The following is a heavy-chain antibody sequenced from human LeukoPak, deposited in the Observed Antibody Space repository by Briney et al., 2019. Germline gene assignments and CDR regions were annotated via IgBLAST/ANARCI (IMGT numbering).Heavy chain of an antibody. V-gene: IGHV3-20*04. Sequence: GGSLRLSCAASGFTFDDYGMSWVRQVPGKGLEWVSGINWNGGSTGYADSVKGRFTISRDNAKNSLYLQMNSLRAEDTAVYYCAKAPAYYYGSGSFLAYWGQGTLVTVSS. CDR3: AKAPAYYYGSGSFLAY. D-gene: IGHD3-10*01. CDR1: GFTFDDYG. CDR2: INWNGGST. J-gene: IGHJ4*02.